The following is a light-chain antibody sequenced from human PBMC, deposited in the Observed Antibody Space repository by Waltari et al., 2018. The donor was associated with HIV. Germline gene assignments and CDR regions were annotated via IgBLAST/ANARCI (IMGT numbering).Light chain of an antibody. CDR1: QSVSSY. J-gene: IGKJ4*01. Sequence: EIVLTQSPATLSLSPGERAPLPSRASQSVSSYLAWYQQKPGQAPRLLIYDASNRATGIPARFIGSGSGTDFTLTISSLEPEDFAVYSCQQHSSWPLTFGGGTKVEIK. V-gene: IGKV3-11*01. CDR2: DAS. CDR3: QQHSSWPLT.